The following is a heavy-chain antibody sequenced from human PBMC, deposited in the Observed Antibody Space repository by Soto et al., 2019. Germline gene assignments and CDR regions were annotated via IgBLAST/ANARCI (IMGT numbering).Heavy chain of an antibody. CDR2: VSSSSSYI. CDR1: GFTFSSYS. J-gene: IGHJ6*02. V-gene: IGHV3-21*01. Sequence: PGSSLRLSCSASGFTFSSYSMNCVRQAAGKGLEWVESVSSSSSYIYYADSVKARFTISRDNAKNSLYLQMNSLRAEDTGVYYCARRTITIFGAVIMEAPYYYGMDVWRQGTTVTVSS. CDR3: ARRTITIFGAVIMEAPYYYGMDV. D-gene: IGHD3-3*01.